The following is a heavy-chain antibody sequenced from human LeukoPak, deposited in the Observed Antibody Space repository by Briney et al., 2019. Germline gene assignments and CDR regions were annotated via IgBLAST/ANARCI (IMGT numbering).Heavy chain of an antibody. D-gene: IGHD1-1*01. CDR1: GYTFISYY. CDR2: INPSGGST. V-gene: IGHV1-46*01. CDR3: ARGTTKLDY. J-gene: IGHJ4*02. Sequence: GASVKVSCKASGYTFISYYMHWVRQAPGQGLEWMGIINPSGGSTSYAQKFQGRVTMTRDMSASTVYMELRSLRSDDTAVYYCARGTTKLDYWGQGTLVTVSS.